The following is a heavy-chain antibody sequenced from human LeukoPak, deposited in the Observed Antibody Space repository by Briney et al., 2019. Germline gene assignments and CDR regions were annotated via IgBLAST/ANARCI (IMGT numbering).Heavy chain of an antibody. CDR3: ARAGDYGDYLNWFDP. V-gene: IGHV1-69*05. Sequence: ASVKVSCKASGGTFSSYAISWVRQAPGQGLEWMGGIIPIFGTANYAQKFQGRVTTTTDESTSTAYMELSSLRSEDTAVYYCARAGDYGDYLNWFDPWGQGTLVTVSS. D-gene: IGHD4-17*01. CDR2: IIPIFGTA. CDR1: GGTFSSYA. J-gene: IGHJ5*02.